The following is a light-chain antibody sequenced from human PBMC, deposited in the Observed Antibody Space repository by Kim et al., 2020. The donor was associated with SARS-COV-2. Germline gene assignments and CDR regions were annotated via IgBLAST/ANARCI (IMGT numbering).Light chain of an antibody. CDR2: IYSDGSR. Sequence: QLVLTQSPSTSASLGAAVNLTCTLSSGHSTLAVSWHQQRPEKGPRYLMMIYSDGSRIKGDGIPHRFSGSSSGAERYLTIYSLQSEDEADYYCQTWGTGTWVFGGGTQLTVL. J-gene: IGLJ3*02. CDR1: SGHSTLA. CDR3: QTWGTGTWV. V-gene: IGLV4-69*01.